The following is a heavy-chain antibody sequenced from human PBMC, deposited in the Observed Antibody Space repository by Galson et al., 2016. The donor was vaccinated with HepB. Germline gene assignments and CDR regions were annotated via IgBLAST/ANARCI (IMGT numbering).Heavy chain of an antibody. J-gene: IGHJ5*02. CDR1: GYTFTSYY. V-gene: IGHV1-46*01. CDR2: INPSGGST. Sequence: SVKVSCKASGYTFTSYYIHWVRQAPGQGLEWMGIINPSGGSTSYAQKFQGRVTMTRDTSTTTVYMKLSSLRSEDTAVYYCAREMSTIPRGQLRWFDPWGQGTLVTVSS. D-gene: IGHD5/OR15-5a*01. CDR3: AREMSTIPRGQLRWFDP.